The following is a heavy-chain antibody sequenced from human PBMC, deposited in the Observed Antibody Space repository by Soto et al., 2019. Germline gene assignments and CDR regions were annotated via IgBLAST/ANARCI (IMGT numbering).Heavy chain of an antibody. D-gene: IGHD3-9*01. J-gene: IGHJ6*02. Sequence: SQTLSLTCAISGDSASSNSAAWNWIRQSPSRGLEWLGRTYYRSKWYNDYAVSVKSRITINPDTSKNQFSLQLHSVTPEDTAVYYCARDGYDILTVYWIPYYYYGMDVCGQGTEVTVSS. CDR2: TYYRSKWYN. V-gene: IGHV6-1*01. CDR1: GDSASSNSAA. CDR3: ARDGYDILTVYWIPYYYYGMDV.